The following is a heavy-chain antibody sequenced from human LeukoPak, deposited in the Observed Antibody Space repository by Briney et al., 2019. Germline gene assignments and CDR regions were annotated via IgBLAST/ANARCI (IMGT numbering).Heavy chain of an antibody. CDR3: AREYDSRGYNSDY. CDR2: INPSGGST. CDR1: GYTFTSYH. V-gene: IGHV1-46*01. J-gene: IGHJ4*02. D-gene: IGHD3-22*01. Sequence: GASVKVSCKASGYTFTSYHMHWVRKPPGQRLEWMGIINPSGGSTSYAQKFQGRVTMTRDTSTSTVYMELSSLRSEDTAVYYCAREYDSRGYNSDYWGQGTLVTVSS.